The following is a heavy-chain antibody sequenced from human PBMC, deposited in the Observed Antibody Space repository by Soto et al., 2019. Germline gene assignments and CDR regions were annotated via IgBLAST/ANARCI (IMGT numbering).Heavy chain of an antibody. V-gene: IGHV3-74*03. D-gene: IGHD1-1*01. CDR1: GFIFSNYW. CDR3: ARVRGTTKIRRLTASDYYDL. Sequence: PGGSLRLSCAASGFIFSNYWMHWVRQVPGKGLVWVSRINSDGSGTTYADLVRGRFTTSRDNAKNTLDLQMTSLGAEDTAVYFCARVRGTTKIRRLTASDYYDLWGQGTLVTVYS. CDR2: INSDGSGT. J-gene: IGHJ4*02.